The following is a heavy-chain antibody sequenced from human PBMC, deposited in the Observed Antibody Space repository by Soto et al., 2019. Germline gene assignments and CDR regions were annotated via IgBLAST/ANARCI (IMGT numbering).Heavy chain of an antibody. CDR3: AGNQLDSSGYQRQVGCDP. CDR1: GGSVSSGSYY. J-gene: IGHJ5*02. D-gene: IGHD3-22*01. CDR2: IYYSGST. V-gene: IGHV4-61*01. Sequence: QVQLQESGPGLVKPSETLSLTCTVSGGSVSSGSYYWSWIRQPPGKGLEWIGYIYYSGSTNYNPSLKRRVNIEVDXXQXQXXRDLSSVTAADTAVYYWAGNQLDSSGYQRQVGCDPWGQGTLVTVSS.